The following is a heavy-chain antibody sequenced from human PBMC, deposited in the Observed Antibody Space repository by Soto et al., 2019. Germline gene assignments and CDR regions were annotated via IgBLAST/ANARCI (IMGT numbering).Heavy chain of an antibody. CDR2: IIPIFGTA. D-gene: IGHD2-2*01. Sequence: RASMKVSCKASGGTFSSYAISWVRQDPGQGLEWMGGIIPIFGTANYAQKFQGRVTITADKSTSTAYMELSSLRSEDTAVYYCARATGYCSSTSCYDAYYYGMDVWGQGTTVTVSS. CDR3: ARATGYCSSTSCYDAYYYGMDV. CDR1: GGTFSSYA. J-gene: IGHJ6*02. V-gene: IGHV1-69*06.